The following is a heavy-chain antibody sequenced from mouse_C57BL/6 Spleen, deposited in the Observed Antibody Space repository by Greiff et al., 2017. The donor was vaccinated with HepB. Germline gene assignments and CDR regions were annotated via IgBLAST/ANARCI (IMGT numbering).Heavy chain of an antibody. CDR3: ARSYGYAGGDY. CDR2: ISYDGSN. D-gene: IGHD2-2*01. V-gene: IGHV3-6*01. CDR1: GYSITSGYY. Sequence: EVKVEESGPGLVKPSQSLSLTCSVTGYSITSGYYWNWIRQFPGNKLEWMGYISYDGSNNYNPSLKNRISITRDTSKNQFFLKLNSVTTEDTATYFCARSYGYAGGDYWGQGTTLTVSS. J-gene: IGHJ2*01.